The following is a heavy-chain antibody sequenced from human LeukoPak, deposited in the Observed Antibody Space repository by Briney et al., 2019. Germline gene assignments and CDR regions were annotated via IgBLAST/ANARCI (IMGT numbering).Heavy chain of an antibody. Sequence: SETLSLTCAVYGGSFSGYYWSWIRQPPGKRLEWIGEINHSGSTNYNPSLKSRVTISVDTSKNQFSLKLSSVTAADTAVYYCARGAKWGGNWFDPWGQGTLVTVSS. D-gene: IGHD2-8*01. CDR2: INHSGST. CDR1: GGSFSGYY. J-gene: IGHJ5*02. V-gene: IGHV4-34*01. CDR3: ARGAKWGGNWFDP.